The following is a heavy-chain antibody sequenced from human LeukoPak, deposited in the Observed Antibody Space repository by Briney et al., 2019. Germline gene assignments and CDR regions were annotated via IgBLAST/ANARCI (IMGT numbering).Heavy chain of an antibody. D-gene: IGHD5-12*01. CDR2: MNPNSGDA. V-gene: IGHV1-8*01. CDR3: AKRGHSYGDFDY. Sequence: ASVTVSCKTSGYTFTSYDINWVRQATGQGLEWLGWMNPNSGDAGYAQKFQGRVTMTRNTSISTAYMELSSLRSEDTAVYYCAKRGHSYGDFDYWGQGTLVTVSS. J-gene: IGHJ4*02. CDR1: GYTFTSYD.